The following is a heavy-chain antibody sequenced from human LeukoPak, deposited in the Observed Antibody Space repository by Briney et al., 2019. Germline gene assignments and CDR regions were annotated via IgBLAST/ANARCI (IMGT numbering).Heavy chain of an antibody. CDR2: ISPRGNT. D-gene: IGHD4/OR15-4a*01. Sequence: SETLSLTCAVYGGSFSDYCWSWTRQPPGKGLEWIGDISPRGNTNYNPSLKSRVTMSLDTSKNQFSLKLNSMTAADTAVYYCARVPLWWKLPFDYWGQGTLVTVSS. CDR1: GGSFSDYC. V-gene: IGHV4-34*01. CDR3: ARVPLWWKLPFDY. J-gene: IGHJ4*02.